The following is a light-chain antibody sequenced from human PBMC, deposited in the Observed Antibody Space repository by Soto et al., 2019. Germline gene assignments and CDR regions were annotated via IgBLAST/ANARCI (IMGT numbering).Light chain of an antibody. V-gene: IGKV3-15*01. Sequence: EIVMTQSPATLSVSPGERATLSCRASQSVSSNLAWYQQKPGQAPRLLIYGATTRATGIPGRFSGSGSGTEFTRTINSLQSEDTAVYYCQQYNNWKTFGQGTKVEIK. CDR1: QSVSSN. CDR3: QQYNNWKT. J-gene: IGKJ1*01. CDR2: GAT.